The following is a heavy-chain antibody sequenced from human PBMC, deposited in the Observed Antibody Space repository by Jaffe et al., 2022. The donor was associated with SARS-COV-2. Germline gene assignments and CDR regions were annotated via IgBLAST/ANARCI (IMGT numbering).Heavy chain of an antibody. D-gene: IGHD3-22*01. Sequence: QVQLVESGGGVVQPGRSLRLSCAASGFTFSSYAMHWVRQAPGKGLEWVAVISYDGSNKYYADSVKGRFTISRDNSKNTLYLQMNSLRAEDTAVYYCARGSSGYFPTAEYFQHWGQGTLVTVSS. CDR1: GFTFSSYA. V-gene: IGHV3-30-3*01. CDR2: ISYDGSNK. J-gene: IGHJ1*01. CDR3: ARGSSGYFPTAEYFQH.